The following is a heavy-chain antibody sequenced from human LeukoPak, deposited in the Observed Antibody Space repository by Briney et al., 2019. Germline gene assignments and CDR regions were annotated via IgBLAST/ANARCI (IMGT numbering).Heavy chain of an antibody. V-gene: IGHV3-66*01. CDR3: AREDSGYDYYFDY. Sequence: GGSLRLSCAASGFTVSSNYMSWVRQAPGKGLEWVSVIYSGGSTYYADSVKGRFTISRDNSKNTLYLQMNSLRAEDTAVYYCAREDSGYDYYFDYWGQGALVTVSS. D-gene: IGHD5-12*01. CDR1: GFTVSSNY. CDR2: IYSGGST. J-gene: IGHJ4*02.